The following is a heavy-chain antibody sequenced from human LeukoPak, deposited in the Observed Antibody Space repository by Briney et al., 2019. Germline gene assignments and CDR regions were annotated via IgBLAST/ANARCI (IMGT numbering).Heavy chain of an antibody. J-gene: IGHJ4*02. CDR1: GFTFCDYA. CDR3: TKSGTAIVGTTAAYYFDY. V-gene: IGHV3-49*04. CDR2: IRSKGDGGTS. D-gene: IGHD1-26*01. Sequence: GRSLRLSCTASGFTFCDYAMSWVRQAPGKGLEWVGFIRSKGDGGTSEYAARVKGTFTNSREESKIIAKMQMNRQKTEDTAVYYCTKSGTAIVGTTAAYYFDYWGQGTLVTVSS.